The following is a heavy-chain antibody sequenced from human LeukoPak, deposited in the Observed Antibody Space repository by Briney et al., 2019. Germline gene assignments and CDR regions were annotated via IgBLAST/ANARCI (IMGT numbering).Heavy chain of an antibody. CDR1: DDSITMYY. CDR3: ARGRVSSSTWYSTYYYFFYMDF. CDR2: VYHTGST. V-gene: IGHV4-59*01. Sequence: PSETLSLTCTVSDDSITMYYWTWLRQPPGKGLEWIGYVYHTGSTKFNPSLNGRVSISRDTSNNFFSLRLRSVTAADTAVYFRARGRVSSSTWYSTYYYFFYMDFWGKGTTVTVSS. J-gene: IGHJ6*03. D-gene: IGHD4-11*01.